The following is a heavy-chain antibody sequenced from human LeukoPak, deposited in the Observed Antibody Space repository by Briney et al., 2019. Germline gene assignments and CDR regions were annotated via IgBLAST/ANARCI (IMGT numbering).Heavy chain of an antibody. D-gene: IGHD3-3*01. Sequence: ASVKVSCKASGYTFTSYDINWVRQATGQGLEWMGWMNPNSGNTGYAQKFQGRVTMTRNTSISTAYMELSSLRSEGTAVYYCARGSRYYDFWSGYHFDCWGQGTLVTVSS. CDR1: GYTFTSYD. V-gene: IGHV1-8*01. CDR2: MNPNSGNT. CDR3: ARGSRYYDFWSGYHFDC. J-gene: IGHJ4*02.